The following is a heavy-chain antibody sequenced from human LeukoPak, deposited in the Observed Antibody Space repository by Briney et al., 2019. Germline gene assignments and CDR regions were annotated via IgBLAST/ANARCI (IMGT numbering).Heavy chain of an antibody. V-gene: IGHV3-7*01. J-gene: IGHJ4*02. CDR1: GFTFTTYY. CDR3: ARENWTNDF. Sequence: GGSLRLSCAASGFTFTTYYMSWVRQAPGKGLEWVANINRDGGTKYYVDSVKSRFTISRDNAINSVFLQMNSLRAEDTAVYYCARENWTNDFWGQGTLVTVSS. D-gene: IGHD1/OR15-1a*01. CDR2: INRDGGTK.